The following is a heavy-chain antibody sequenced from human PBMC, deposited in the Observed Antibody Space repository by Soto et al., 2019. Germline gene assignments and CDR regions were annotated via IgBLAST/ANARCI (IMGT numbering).Heavy chain of an antibody. Sequence: ASVKVSCKASGYTFTYYSISWLRQAPGQGLEWMGWISTYNGNTNYVQKIQGRVTMTTDTSTSTAYMELRSLRSDDTAVYYCARYHAFDIWGQGTMVTVSS. CDR1: GYTFTYYS. CDR3: ARYHAFDI. J-gene: IGHJ3*02. CDR2: ISTYNGNT. V-gene: IGHV1-18*01.